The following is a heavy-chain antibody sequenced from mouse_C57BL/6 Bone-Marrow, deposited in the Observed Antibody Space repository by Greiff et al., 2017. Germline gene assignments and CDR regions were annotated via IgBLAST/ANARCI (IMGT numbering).Heavy chain of an antibody. CDR3: AREGAITTVVDWYFDV. CDR2: IDPSDSYT. Sequence: QVQLQQPGAELVMPGASVKLSCKASGYTFTSYWMHWVKHRPGQGLEWIGEIDPSDSYTNYNQKFKGKSTLTVDKSSSTAYMQLSSLTSEDSAVYYCAREGAITTVVDWYFDVWGTGTTVTVSS. V-gene: IGHV1-69*01. J-gene: IGHJ1*03. CDR1: GYTFTSYW. D-gene: IGHD1-1*01.